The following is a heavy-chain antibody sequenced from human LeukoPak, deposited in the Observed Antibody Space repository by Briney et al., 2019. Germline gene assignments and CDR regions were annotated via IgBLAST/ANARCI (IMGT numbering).Heavy chain of an antibody. V-gene: IGHV4-59*12. CDR2: IYYSGST. Sequence: SETLSLTCTVSGGSISSYYWSWIRQPPGKGLEWIGYIYYSGSTNYNPSLKSRVTISVDESKNQFSLKLSSVTAADTAAYYCAGRTWTHLDYWGQGTLVTVSS. CDR3: AGRTWTHLDY. CDR1: GGSISSYY. D-gene: IGHD3/OR15-3a*01. J-gene: IGHJ4*02.